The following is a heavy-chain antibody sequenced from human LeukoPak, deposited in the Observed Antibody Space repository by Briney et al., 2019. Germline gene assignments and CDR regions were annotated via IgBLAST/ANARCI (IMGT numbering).Heavy chain of an antibody. V-gene: IGHV3-9*01. CDR3: AKDTDYYGSGSLFDY. D-gene: IGHD3-10*01. Sequence: PGGSLRLSCAASGFTFDDYAMHWVRQAPGKGLEWVSGISWNSGSIGYADSVKGRFTISRDNAKNSLYLQMNSLRAEDTALYYCAKDTDYYGSGSLFDYWGQGTLVTVSS. J-gene: IGHJ4*02. CDR2: ISWNSGSI. CDR1: GFTFDDYA.